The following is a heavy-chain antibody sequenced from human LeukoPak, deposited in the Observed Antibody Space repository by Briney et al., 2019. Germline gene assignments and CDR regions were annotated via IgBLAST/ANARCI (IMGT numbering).Heavy chain of an antibody. CDR2: INPNSGGT. J-gene: IGHJ3*02. CDR1: GYTFTGYY. CDR3: ARQYDSSGYNGFDI. D-gene: IGHD3-22*01. Sequence: ASVKVSCKASGYTFTGYYMHWVRQAPGQGLEWMGWINPNSGGTNYAQKFQGRVTMTRDTSISTAYMELSRLRSDVTAVYYCARQYDSSGYNGFDIWGQGTMVTVSS. V-gene: IGHV1-2*02.